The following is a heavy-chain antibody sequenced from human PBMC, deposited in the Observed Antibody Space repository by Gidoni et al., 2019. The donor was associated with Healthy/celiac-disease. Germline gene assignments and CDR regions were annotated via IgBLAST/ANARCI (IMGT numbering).Heavy chain of an antibody. Sequence: QVQLQESGPGLVKPSQTLSLTSTVHGGPLSSGWYYWSWIRQHPGKGLEWIGYIYYSGSTYYNPSLKSRVTISVDTSKNQFSLKLSSVTAADTAVYYCARDNPYSSSWYGTGRDWGQGTLVTVSS. CDR3: ARDNPYSSSWYGTGRD. D-gene: IGHD6-13*01. CDR2: IYYSGST. J-gene: IGHJ4*02. CDR1: GGPLSSGWYY. V-gene: IGHV4-31*03.